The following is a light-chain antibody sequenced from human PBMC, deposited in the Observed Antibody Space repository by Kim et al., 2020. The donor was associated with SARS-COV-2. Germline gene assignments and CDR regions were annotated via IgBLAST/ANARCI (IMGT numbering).Light chain of an antibody. CDR1: NIGSKN. CDR3: QVWDSSLVV. J-gene: IGLJ2*01. V-gene: IGLV3-9*01. CDR2: RDS. Sequence: SYELTQPLSVSVALGQTARITCGGNNIGSKNVHWYQQKPGQAPVLVIYRDSNRPSGIPERFSGSNSGNTATLTISRAQAGDEADYYCQVWDSSLVVLGGG.